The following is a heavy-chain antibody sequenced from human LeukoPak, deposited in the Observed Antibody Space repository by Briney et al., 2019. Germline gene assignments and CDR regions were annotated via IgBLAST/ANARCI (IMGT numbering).Heavy chain of an antibody. CDR2: FDPEDGET. CDR1: GYTLTELS. V-gene: IGHV1-24*01. Sequence: GASVKVSCKVSGYTLTELSMHWVRQAPGKGLEWRGGFDPEDGETIYAQKFQGRVTMTEDTSTDTAYMELSSLRSEDTAVYYCATIGYCSSTSCYNWFDPWGQGTLVTVSS. D-gene: IGHD2-2*01. J-gene: IGHJ5*02. CDR3: ATIGYCSSTSCYNWFDP.